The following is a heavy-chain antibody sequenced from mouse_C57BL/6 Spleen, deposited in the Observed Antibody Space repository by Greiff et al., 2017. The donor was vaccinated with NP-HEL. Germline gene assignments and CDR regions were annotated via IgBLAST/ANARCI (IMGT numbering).Heavy chain of an antibody. CDR3: ANSPYFDY. CDR1: GYTFTDYY. D-gene: IGHD2-12*01. CDR2: INPNNGGT. Sequence: EVQLQQSGPELVKPGASVKISCKASGYTFTDYYMNWVKQTHGKSLEWIGDINPNNGGTSYNQKFKDKATLTVDKSSSTAYMELRSLTSEDSAVYYYANSPYFDYWGQGTTLTVSS. J-gene: IGHJ2*01. V-gene: IGHV1-26*01.